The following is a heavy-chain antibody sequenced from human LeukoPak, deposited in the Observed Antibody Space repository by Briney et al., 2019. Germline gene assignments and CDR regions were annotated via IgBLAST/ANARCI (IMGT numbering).Heavy chain of an antibody. V-gene: IGHV3-33*01. Sequence: GGSLRFSCAASGFIFSSYGMHRVRQGPGKGLEWVAVIWYDGSNEYYADSVRGRFTITRDNSTNTLYLQMNSLRAEDTAVYYCARDHSYGGKIPLFDYWGQGTLVTVSS. CDR1: GFIFSSYG. CDR2: IWYDGSNE. J-gene: IGHJ4*02. D-gene: IGHD4-23*01. CDR3: ARDHSYGGKIPLFDY.